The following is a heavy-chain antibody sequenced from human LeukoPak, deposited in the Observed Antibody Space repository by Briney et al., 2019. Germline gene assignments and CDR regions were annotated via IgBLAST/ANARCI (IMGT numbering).Heavy chain of an antibody. Sequence: GGSLRLSREASGFTFNTYSMNWARQAPGKGLEWVSSIDSSGGYMFYADPVKGRFIISRDNAKDSLYLQMNSLRVEDTAVYYCLRGDRRDYWGQGTLVTVSS. V-gene: IGHV3-21*06. CDR2: IDSSGGYM. CDR1: GFTFNTYS. CDR3: LRGDRRDY. J-gene: IGHJ4*02.